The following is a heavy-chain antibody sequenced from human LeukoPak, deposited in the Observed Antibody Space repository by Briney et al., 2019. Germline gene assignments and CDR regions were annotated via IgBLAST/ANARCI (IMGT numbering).Heavy chain of an antibody. Sequence: KPSETLSLTCTVSGGSISSSSYYWGWIRQPPGKGLEWIGSIFYSGNTFYNPSLKSRVTISVDTSKNQFSLKLSSVTAADTAVFYCARQGSYSYGSGTYYNGHFDYWAQGILVTVSS. CDR3: ARQGSYSYGSGTYYNGHFDY. V-gene: IGHV4-39*01. J-gene: IGHJ4*02. CDR2: IFYSGNT. D-gene: IGHD3-10*01. CDR1: GGSISSSSYY.